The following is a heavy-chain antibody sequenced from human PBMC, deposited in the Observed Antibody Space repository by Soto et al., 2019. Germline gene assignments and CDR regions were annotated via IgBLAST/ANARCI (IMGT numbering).Heavy chain of an antibody. D-gene: IGHD2-15*01. CDR1: VFTVSSNY. V-gene: IGHV3-53*01. Sequence: PVGSLRLSCASSVFTVSSNYMSCVRQAPGKGLEWVSVIYSGGSTYYADSVKGRFTISRDNSKNTLYLQMNSLRAEDTAVYYCARDINAGYEYLGQGTLFSVSS. J-gene: IGHJ4*02. CDR3: ARDINAGYEY. CDR2: IYSGGST.